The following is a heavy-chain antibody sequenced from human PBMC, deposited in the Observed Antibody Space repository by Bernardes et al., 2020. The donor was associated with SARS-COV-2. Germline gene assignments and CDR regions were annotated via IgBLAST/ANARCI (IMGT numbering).Heavy chain of an antibody. CDR3: ARAAAQGYFDY. Sequence: SETLSLTCTVSGGSISSYYWSWIRQPPGKGLEWIGYIYYSGSTNYNPSLKSRVTISVDTSKNQFSLKLSSVTAADTAVYYCARAAAQGYFDYWGQGTLVTVSS. D-gene: IGHD6-6*01. J-gene: IGHJ4*02. V-gene: IGHV4-59*01. CDR1: GGSISSYY. CDR2: IYYSGST.